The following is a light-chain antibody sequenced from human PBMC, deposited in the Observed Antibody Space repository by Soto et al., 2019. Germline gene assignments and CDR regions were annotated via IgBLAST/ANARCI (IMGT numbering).Light chain of an antibody. CDR2: SSY. Sequence: DIVLTQSPDTLSLSPGXRATLSCRASQSVSSSYFAWYQQKPGQAPRLLIHSSYSRATGIPDRFGGSGSGTDFTLTISRLEPEDFAVYYCQQYSRSPWTFGQGTKVDIK. J-gene: IGKJ1*01. CDR1: QSVSSSY. CDR3: QQYSRSPWT. V-gene: IGKV3-20*01.